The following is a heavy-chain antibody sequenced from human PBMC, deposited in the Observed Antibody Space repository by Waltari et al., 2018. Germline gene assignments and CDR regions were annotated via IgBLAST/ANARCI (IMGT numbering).Heavy chain of an antibody. CDR3: ARGIRNELFSDY. V-gene: IGHV1-69*05. CDR2: IIPIFGTA. D-gene: IGHD1-1*01. CDR1: GGTFSRYA. Sequence: QVQLVQSGAEVKKPGSSVKVSCKASGGTFSRYAISWVRQAPGQGLEWMGGIIPIFGTANYAQKFQGRVTFTTDTSTTTAYMELTNLRSEDTGMYYCARGIRNELFSDYWGQGTLVTVSS. J-gene: IGHJ4*02.